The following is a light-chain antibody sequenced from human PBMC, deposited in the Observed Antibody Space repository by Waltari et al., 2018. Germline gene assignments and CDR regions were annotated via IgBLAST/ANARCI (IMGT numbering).Light chain of an antibody. Sequence: SYELTQPPSVSVSPGQTARITCSGDALPRKYAYWYQPKSGQAPVLVMYEDSKRPPGTPERFSGSGSGTMATLTISGAQAEDEADYYCYSTDGSGNERVFGGGTKLTV. V-gene: IGLV3-10*01. J-gene: IGLJ2*01. CDR3: YSTDGSGNERV. CDR2: EDS. CDR1: ALPRKY.